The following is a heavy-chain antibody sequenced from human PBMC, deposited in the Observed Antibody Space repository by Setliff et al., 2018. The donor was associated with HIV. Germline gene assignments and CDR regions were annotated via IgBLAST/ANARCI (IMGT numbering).Heavy chain of an antibody. Sequence: SGPTLVNPTPTLTLTCTFSGFSLTTTGVGVGWIRQPPEKPLEWLALIDWNDDKRYSPSPKSRLTITKDTSKNQVVLTMTNIDPVDTATYYCAHRRLSTYGGFDYWGPGTRVPSPQ. V-gene: IGHV2-5*01. CDR1: GFSLTTTGVG. D-gene: IGHD4-17*01. J-gene: IGHJ4*02. CDR3: AHRRLSTYGGFDY. CDR2: IDWNDDK.